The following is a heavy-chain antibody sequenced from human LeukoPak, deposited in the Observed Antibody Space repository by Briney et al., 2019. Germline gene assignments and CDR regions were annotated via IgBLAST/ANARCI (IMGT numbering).Heavy chain of an antibody. CDR3: ARVGYYYDSSGYYYPNYYYGMDV. CDR2: IKQDGSEK. V-gene: IGHV3-7*04. CDR1: GFTVSSNY. Sequence: PGGSLRLSCAASGFTVSSNYMNWVRQAPGKGLEWVANIKQDGSEKYYVDSVKGRFTISRDNAKNSLYLQMNSLRAEDTAVYYCARVGYYYDSSGYYYPNYYYGMDVWGQGTTVTVSS. D-gene: IGHD3-22*01. J-gene: IGHJ6*02.